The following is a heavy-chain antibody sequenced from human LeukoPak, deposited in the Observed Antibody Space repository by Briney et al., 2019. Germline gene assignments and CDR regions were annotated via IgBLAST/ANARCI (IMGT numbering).Heavy chain of an antibody. CDR1: GYSINSGYY. CDR2: IYHSGST. CDR3: ARVSGIAVAGTIYWFDP. D-gene: IGHD6-19*01. V-gene: IGHV4-38-2*02. J-gene: IGHJ5*02. Sequence: SETLSLTCTVSGYSINSGYYWGWIRPPPGKGLEWIGSIYHSGSTYYNPSLKSRVTISVDTSKNQFSLKLSSVTAADTAVYYCARVSGIAVAGTIYWFDPWGQGTLVTVSS.